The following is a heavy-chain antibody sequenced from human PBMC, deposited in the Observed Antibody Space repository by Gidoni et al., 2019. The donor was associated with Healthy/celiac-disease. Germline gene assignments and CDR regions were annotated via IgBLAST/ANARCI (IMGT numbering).Heavy chain of an antibody. CDR3: ARGGVEVVVVAATGFDY. V-gene: IGHV3-48*01. Sequence: EVQLVESGGGLVQPGGSLRLSCAASGFTFSSYSMNWVRQAPGKGLEWVSYISSSSSTIYYADSVKGRFTISRDNAKNSLYLQMNSLRAEDTAVYYCARGGVEVVVVAATGFDYWGQGTLVTVSS. CDR2: ISSSSSTI. D-gene: IGHD2-15*01. CDR1: GFTFSSYS. J-gene: IGHJ4*02.